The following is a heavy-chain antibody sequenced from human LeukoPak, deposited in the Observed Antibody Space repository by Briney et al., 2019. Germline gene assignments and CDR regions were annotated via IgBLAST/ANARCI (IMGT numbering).Heavy chain of an antibody. Sequence: GGSLRLSCAASGFAFSSLAMGWVRQAPGKGLEWVSVISDSGSITYYADSVKGRFTISRDNSKNALFLQMNSLGAEDTAVYYCAKDARRTNGWYFFDYWGQGTLVTVSS. CDR1: GFAFSSLA. CDR3: AKDARRTNGWYFFDY. D-gene: IGHD6-19*01. CDR2: ISDSGSIT. V-gene: IGHV3-23*01. J-gene: IGHJ4*02.